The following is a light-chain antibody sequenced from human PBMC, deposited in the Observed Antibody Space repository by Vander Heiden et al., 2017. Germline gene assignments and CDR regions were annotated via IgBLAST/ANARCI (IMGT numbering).Light chain of an antibody. CDR3: QKYNSAFIT. J-gene: IGKJ5*01. CDR1: QGSSNH. Sequence: DIQMTQSPSSLSASLGDRLTITCRASQGSSNHSAWYQQKPGKVPKLLIYAASTLQSGVASRFSGSGSGTALTLTISSLQPEDVASYYCQKYNSAFITCGKGKRLEIK. CDR2: AAS. V-gene: IGKV1-27*01.